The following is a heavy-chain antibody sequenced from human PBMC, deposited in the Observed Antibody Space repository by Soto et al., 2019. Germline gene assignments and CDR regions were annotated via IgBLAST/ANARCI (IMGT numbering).Heavy chain of an antibody. CDR3: ASLYDSSGYPLDY. V-gene: IGHV5-51*01. CDR2: IYPGDSDT. CDR1: GCSFTSYW. J-gene: IGHJ4*02. D-gene: IGHD3-22*01. Sequence: PGESLKISCKGSGCSFTSYWIGWVRQMPGKGLEWMGIIYPGDSDTRYSPSFQGQVTISADKSISTAYLQWSSLKASDTAMYYCASLYDSSGYPLDYWGQGTLVTVSS.